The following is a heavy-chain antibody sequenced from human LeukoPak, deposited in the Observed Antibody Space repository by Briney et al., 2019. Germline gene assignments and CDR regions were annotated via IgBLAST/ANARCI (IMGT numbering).Heavy chain of an antibody. CDR2: ISGSGEST. V-gene: IGHV3-23*01. J-gene: IGHJ4*02. Sequence: GGSLRLSCAASGFTFSSYAMNWVRQAPGKGLEWVSAISGSGESTYYADSVKGRFTISRDNSKNTLYLQMNSLRAEDTAVYYCARGYCSSTSCPPFDYWGQGTLVTVSS. D-gene: IGHD2-2*01. CDR3: ARGYCSSTSCPPFDY. CDR1: GFTFSSYA.